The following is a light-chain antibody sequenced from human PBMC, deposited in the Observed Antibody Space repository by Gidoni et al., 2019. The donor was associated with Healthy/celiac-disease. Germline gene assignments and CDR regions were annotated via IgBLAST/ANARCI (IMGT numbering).Light chain of an antibody. J-gene: IGKJ4*01. Sequence: IVLTQSPAPLSLSPGERATLSCRASQSVSSYLAWYQQKPGQAPRLLIYDASNRATGIPARFSGSGSGTDFTLTISSLEPEDVAVYYCQQRSNWPLTFGGGTKVEIK. CDR3: QQRSNWPLT. V-gene: IGKV3-11*01. CDR1: QSVSSY. CDR2: DAS.